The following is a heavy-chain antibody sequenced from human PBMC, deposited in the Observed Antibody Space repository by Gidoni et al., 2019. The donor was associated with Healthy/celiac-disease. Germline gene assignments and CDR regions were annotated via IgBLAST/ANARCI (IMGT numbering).Heavy chain of an antibody. J-gene: IGHJ4*02. CDR2: ISSSSSTI. Sequence: VQLVEPGGGLVQPGGSLRLPCAASGFPFSSYSMNWVRQAPGKGLEWVSYISSSSSTIYYADSVKGRFTISRDNAKNSLYLQMNSLRDEDTAVYYCAREGVVGDYPYYFDYWGQGTLVTVSS. CDR3: AREGVVGDYPYYFDY. D-gene: IGHD4-17*01. CDR1: GFPFSSYS. V-gene: IGHV3-48*02.